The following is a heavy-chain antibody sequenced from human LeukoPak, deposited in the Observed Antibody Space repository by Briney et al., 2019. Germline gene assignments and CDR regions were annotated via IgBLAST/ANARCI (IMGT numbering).Heavy chain of an antibody. J-gene: IGHJ4*02. CDR1: GGSMSSSSYY. D-gene: IGHD1-1*01. CDR2: IYYSGST. Sequence: PSETLSLTCTVSGGSMSSSSYYWRWIRQPPGKGLEWIGSIYYSGSTYYNPSLKSRVTISVDTAKNQVSLKLRSATAADTAVYYCVRHFRYGWNEPFGYWGQGSLVTVSS. CDR3: VRHFRYGWNEPFGY. V-gene: IGHV4-39*01.